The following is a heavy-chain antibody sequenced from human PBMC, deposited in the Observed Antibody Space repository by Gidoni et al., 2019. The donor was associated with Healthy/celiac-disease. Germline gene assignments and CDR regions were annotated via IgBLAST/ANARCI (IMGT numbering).Heavy chain of an antibody. CDR3: AIGGIQLWFSAFDI. J-gene: IGHJ3*02. V-gene: IGHV3-11*01. Sequence: QVQLVESGGGLVKPGGSLRLYCAASGFTFSDYYMSWIRQAPGKGLEWVSYISSSVSTIYYADSVKGRFTISMDNAKNSLYLQMNSLRAEDTAVYYCAIGGIQLWFSAFDIWGQGTMVTVSS. CDR1: GFTFSDYY. D-gene: IGHD5-18*01. CDR2: ISSSVSTI.